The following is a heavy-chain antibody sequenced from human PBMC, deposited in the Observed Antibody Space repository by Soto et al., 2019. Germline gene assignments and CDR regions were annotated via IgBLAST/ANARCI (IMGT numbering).Heavy chain of an antibody. CDR1: GYTITSYG. D-gene: IGHD3-16*01. Sequence: ASVKVSCKASGYTITSYGSSWVRKAPGQGLEWMGWISAYHGNTNYGQKLQGRVTMTTDASTSTAYMELRSLRSDDTAVYYCARFVPGADTRIEEFLDYWGQGTLVPVSS. J-gene: IGHJ4*02. CDR3: ARFVPGADTRIEEFLDY. CDR2: ISAYHGNT. V-gene: IGHV1-18*01.